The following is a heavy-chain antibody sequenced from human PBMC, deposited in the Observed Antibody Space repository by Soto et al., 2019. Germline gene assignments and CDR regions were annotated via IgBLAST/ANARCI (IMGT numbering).Heavy chain of an antibody. CDR3: ARERTYYYESSGNADTFDI. CDR1: GFTFSSYW. J-gene: IGHJ3*02. CDR2: IKQDGSEQ. V-gene: IGHV3-7*01. Sequence: GGSLRLSCVASGFTFSSYWMSWVRQAPGKGPEWVATIKQDGSEQYYGDSVRGRFTISRDNAKNSLYLQMNSLRAEDTAIYYCARERTYYYESSGNADTFDIWGQGTMVTVSS. D-gene: IGHD3-22*01.